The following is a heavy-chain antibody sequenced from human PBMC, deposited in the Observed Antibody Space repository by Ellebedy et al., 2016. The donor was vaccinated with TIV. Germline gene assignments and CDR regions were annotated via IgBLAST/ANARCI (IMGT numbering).Heavy chain of an antibody. D-gene: IGHD1-1*01. CDR3: AREPGAPIAGTTQADY. CDR1: GFSISRGYY. V-gene: IGHV4-38-2*02. J-gene: IGHJ4*02. Sequence: SETLSLTCSVSGFSISRGYYWGWVRPPPGTGLEWLGTIYFSGSTHYNPSLKSRVTISRDTSKNQFSLRLTSVTAADTAVYYCAREPGAPIAGTTQADYWGQGALVSVSS. CDR2: IYFSGST.